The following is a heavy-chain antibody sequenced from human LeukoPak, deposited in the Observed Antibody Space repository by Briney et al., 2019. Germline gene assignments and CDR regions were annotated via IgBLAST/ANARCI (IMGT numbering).Heavy chain of an antibody. CDR1: GYTLTELS. CDR3: ATGGHTTVTTFDY. CDR2: FDPEDGET. Sequence: ASVKVSCKVSGYTLTELSMHWVRQAPGEGLEWMGGFDPEDGETIYAQKFQGRVTMTEDTSTDTAYMELSSLRSEDTAVYYCATGGHTTVTTFDYWGQGTLVTVSS. J-gene: IGHJ4*02. D-gene: IGHD4-17*01. V-gene: IGHV1-24*01.